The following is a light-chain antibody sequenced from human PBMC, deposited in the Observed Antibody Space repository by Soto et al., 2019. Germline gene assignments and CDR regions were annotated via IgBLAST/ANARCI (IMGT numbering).Light chain of an antibody. CDR3: QQPISFPIT. J-gene: IGKJ5*01. CDR1: QTISSW. Sequence: DIQMTQSPSTLSASIGDRVTITCRASQTISSWLAWYQQKPGKAPKLLIYAASSLQSGVPSRFSGSGSGTDFTLTIRSLQPEDFATYYCQQPISFPITFGQGTRLEIK. V-gene: IGKV1-12*01. CDR2: AAS.